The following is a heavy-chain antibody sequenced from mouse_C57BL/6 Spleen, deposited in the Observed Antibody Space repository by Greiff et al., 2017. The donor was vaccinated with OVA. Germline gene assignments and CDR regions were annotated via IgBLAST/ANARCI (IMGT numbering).Heavy chain of an antibody. J-gene: IGHJ1*03. CDR3: ARVDYSNYGYFDV. Sequence: EVKLMESEGGLVQPGSSMKLSCTASGFTFSDYYMAWVRQVPEKGLEWVANINYDGSSTYYLDSLKSRFIISRDNAKNILYLQMSSLKSEDTATYYCARVDYSNYGYFDVWGTGTTVTVSS. V-gene: IGHV5-16*01. CDR2: INYDGSST. CDR1: GFTFSDYY. D-gene: IGHD2-5*01.